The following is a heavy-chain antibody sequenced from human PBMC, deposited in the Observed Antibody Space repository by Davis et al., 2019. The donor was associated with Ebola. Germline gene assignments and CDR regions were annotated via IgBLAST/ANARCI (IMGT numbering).Heavy chain of an antibody. D-gene: IGHD4-11*01. CDR2: ISYSGNT. J-gene: IGHJ6*02. CDR1: GTSIITFY. CDR3: TRALMTYSTLTTRYYYYGVDV. V-gene: IGHV4-59*01. Sequence: PSETLSLTCTVSGTSIITFYWTWIRQSPGKGLEWIGYISYSGNTNYNPSLKSRVTVSVDTSKNQFSLQLSSVTAADTAVYYCTRALMTYSTLTTRYYYYGVDVWGQGTTVTVSS.